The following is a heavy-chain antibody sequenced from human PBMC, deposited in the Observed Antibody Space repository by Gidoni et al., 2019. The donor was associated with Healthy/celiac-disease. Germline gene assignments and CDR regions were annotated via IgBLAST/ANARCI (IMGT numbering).Heavy chain of an antibody. CDR1: GFPFSSYG. V-gene: IGHV3-30*18. J-gene: IGHJ6*03. CDR3: AKGGYCSSTSCLAYYYYYYMDV. CDR2: ISYDGSNK. D-gene: IGHD2-2*01. Sequence: QVQLVESGGGVVQPGRSLRLSCAASGFPFSSYGMQWVRQAPGKGLEWVAVISYDGSNKYYADSVKGRFTISRDNSKNTLYLQMNSLRAEDTAVYYCAKGGYCSSTSCLAYYYYYYMDVWGKGTTVTVSS.